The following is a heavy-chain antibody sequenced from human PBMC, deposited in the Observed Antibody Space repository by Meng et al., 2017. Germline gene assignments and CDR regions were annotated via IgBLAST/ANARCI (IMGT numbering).Heavy chain of an antibody. J-gene: IGHJ4*02. D-gene: IGHD3-22*01. Sequence: VQLTEWGPGLAKPSGTLSLTVAVSGGLISSSNGWSWVRQPPGKGLEWIGEIYHSGSTNYNPSLKSRVTISVDKSKNQFSLKLSSVTAADTAVYYCARFYDSSGNDYWGQGTLVTVSS. CDR3: ARFYDSSGNDY. CDR2: IYHSGST. CDR1: GGLISSSNG. V-gene: IGHV4-4*02.